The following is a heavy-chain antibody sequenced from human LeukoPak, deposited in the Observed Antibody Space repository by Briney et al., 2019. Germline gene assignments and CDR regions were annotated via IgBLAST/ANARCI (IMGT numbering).Heavy chain of an antibody. CDR3: ARTITLADDYYYYMDV. J-gene: IGHJ6*03. V-gene: IGHV1-69*05. CDR2: IIPIFGTA. Sequence: SVKVSCKASGGTFSSYAISWVRQAPGQGLEWMGGIIPIFGTANYAQKFQGRVTIATDESTSTAYMELSSLRSEDTAVYYCARTITLADDYYYYMDVWGKGTTVTVSS. CDR1: GGTFSSYA. D-gene: IGHD1-14*01.